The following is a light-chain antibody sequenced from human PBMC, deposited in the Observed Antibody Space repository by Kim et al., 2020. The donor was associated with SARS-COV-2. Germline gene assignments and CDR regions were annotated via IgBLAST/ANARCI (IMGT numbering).Light chain of an antibody. CDR1: SSNIGSNI. Sequence: GQWVTISCSGSSSNIGSNIVNWFQQLPGTAPQLLIYTNTKRPSGVPDRFSGSKSGTSASLAINGLQSEDEADYYCASWDDRLNGMVFGGGTQLTVL. J-gene: IGLJ3*02. CDR3: ASWDDRLNGMV. V-gene: IGLV1-44*01. CDR2: TNT.